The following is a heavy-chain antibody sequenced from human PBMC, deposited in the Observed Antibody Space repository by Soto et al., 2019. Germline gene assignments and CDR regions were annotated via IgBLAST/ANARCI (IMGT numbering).Heavy chain of an antibody. V-gene: IGHV4-59*01. D-gene: IGHD3-10*01. Sequence: KPSETLSLTCTVSDDSISSYYWNWIRQPPGKGLEWIGYIYYNENSNYNPSLKSRVTMSVDTSKNQFSLKLTSVTTADTAIYYCVRGSMGWFDPWGQGTLVTVSS. CDR1: DDSISSYY. CDR3: VRGSMGWFDP. J-gene: IGHJ5*02. CDR2: IYYNENS.